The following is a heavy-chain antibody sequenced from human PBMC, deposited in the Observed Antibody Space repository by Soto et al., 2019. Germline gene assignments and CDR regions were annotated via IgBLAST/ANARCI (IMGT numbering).Heavy chain of an antibody. Sequence: VKGDCKGSGYRYSIYYVDRVRLAHRQGLERKGIINPSGGSTSYAQKSQGRVTMTSDTSTSTVYMELSSLRSEDTAVYYCARGRNDSSGWGTKPYCYYYGMGVRGQRTTGTVSS. V-gene: IGHV1-46*01. J-gene: IGHJ6*02. CDR1: GYRYSIYY. CDR3: ARGRNDSSGWGTKPYCYYYGMGV. D-gene: IGHD6-19*01. CDR2: INPSGGST.